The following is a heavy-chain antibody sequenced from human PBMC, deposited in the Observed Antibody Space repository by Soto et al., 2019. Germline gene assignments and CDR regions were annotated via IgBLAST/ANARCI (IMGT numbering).Heavy chain of an antibody. CDR2: ISYDGTNK. Sequence: PGGSLRLSCAASGFMFSSCAMHWVRQAPGKGLEWVAIISYDGTNKYYADSVKGRFTTSSDSSKTTVYLQMNDLRPADTAVYYCATWHEREHAYDVWGQGTTVTVSS. V-gene: IGHV3-30*14. CDR1: GFMFSSCA. D-gene: IGHD1-1*01. J-gene: IGHJ3*01. CDR3: ATWHEREHAYDV.